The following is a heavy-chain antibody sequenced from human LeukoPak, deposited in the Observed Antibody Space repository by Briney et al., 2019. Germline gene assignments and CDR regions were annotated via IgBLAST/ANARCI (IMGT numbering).Heavy chain of an antibody. D-gene: IGHD6-6*01. Sequence: GASVKVSCKASGGTFSSYAISWVRQAPGQGLEWMGGIIPIFGTANYAQKFQGRVTITTDESTSTAYMELSSLRSEDTAVYYCAGSGQLVVGTFDYWGQGTLVTVSS. CDR3: AGSGQLVVGTFDY. CDR1: GGTFSSYA. CDR2: IIPIFGTA. J-gene: IGHJ4*02. V-gene: IGHV1-69*05.